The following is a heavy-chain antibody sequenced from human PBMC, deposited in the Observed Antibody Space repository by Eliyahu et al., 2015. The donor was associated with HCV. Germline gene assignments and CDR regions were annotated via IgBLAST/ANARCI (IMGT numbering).Heavy chain of an antibody. Sequence: VQLVESGGGVVQPGRSLRLSCAASGFTFSSYGMHWVRQAPGKGLEWVAVISYDGSNKYYADSVKGRFTISRDNSKNTLYLQMNSLRAEDTAVYYCAKDLLTARGRWGQGTLVTVSS. CDR1: GFTFSSYG. CDR2: ISYDGSNK. V-gene: IGHV3-30*18. J-gene: IGHJ4*02. CDR3: AKDLLTARGR. D-gene: IGHD3-10*01.